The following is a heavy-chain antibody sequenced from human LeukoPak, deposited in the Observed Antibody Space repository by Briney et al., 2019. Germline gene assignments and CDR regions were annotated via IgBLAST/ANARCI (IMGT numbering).Heavy chain of an antibody. CDR3: ARVRRNENWFDP. D-gene: IGHD1-1*01. CDR2: INPNSGGT. V-gene: IGHV1-2*06. Sequence: ASVKVSCKASGYTFTGYYMHWVRQAPGQGLEWMGRINPNSGGTNYAQKFQGRVTITADESTSTAYMELSSLRSEDTAVYYCARVRRNENWFDPWGQGTLVTVSS. J-gene: IGHJ5*02. CDR1: GYTFTGYY.